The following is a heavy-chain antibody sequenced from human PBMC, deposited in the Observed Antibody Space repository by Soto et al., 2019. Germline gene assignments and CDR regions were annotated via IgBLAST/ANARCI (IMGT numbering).Heavy chain of an antibody. V-gene: IGHV3-74*01. CDR1: GFTFRSFW. CDR2: IDGDDGDETAT. Sequence: EVPLVESGGGLVQPGGSLRLSCTASGFTFRSFWMQWVRQAPGKGLEWVARIDGDDGDETATNYADSVQGRFLISRDNAKNTLHLQMSSLRAEDTDVYYCVRDSHGDYWGQGTLVTVSP. J-gene: IGHJ4*02. CDR3: VRDSHGDY.